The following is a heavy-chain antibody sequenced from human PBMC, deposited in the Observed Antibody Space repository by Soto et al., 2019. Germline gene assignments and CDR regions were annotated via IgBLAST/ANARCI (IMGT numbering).Heavy chain of an antibody. CDR2: INPNGGVT. J-gene: IGHJ6*03. Sequence: QVQLVQSGAEVRKPGASVTVSCRSSGDSFNDYYIHWVRQAPGQGFEWMGWINPNGGVTKYAQKFQGWVSMTRDTSIRTVYMQPSRLRSDDPAVYYCARESGGATAPLDHYLFHMDLWGTGTTVTVSS. V-gene: IGHV1-2*04. CDR3: ARESGGATAPLDHYLFHMDL. CDR1: GDSFNDYY. D-gene: IGHD5-12*01.